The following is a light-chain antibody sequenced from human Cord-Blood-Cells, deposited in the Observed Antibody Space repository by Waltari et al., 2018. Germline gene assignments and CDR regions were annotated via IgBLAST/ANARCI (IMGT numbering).Light chain of an antibody. Sequence: HSALTQPASVSGSPGHSITISCPGTSSDVGGDNYVSWYQQHPGKAPKLMIYDVSNRPSGVSNRFSGSKSGNTAALTISGLQAEDEADYYCSSYTSSSTWVFGGGTKLTVL. CDR2: DVS. V-gene: IGLV2-14*01. CDR3: SSYTSSSTWV. CDR1: SSDVGGDNY. J-gene: IGLJ3*02.